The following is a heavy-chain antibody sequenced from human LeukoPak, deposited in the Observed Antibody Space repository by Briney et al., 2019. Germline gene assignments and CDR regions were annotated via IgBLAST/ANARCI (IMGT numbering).Heavy chain of an antibody. V-gene: IGHV3-48*02. CDR1: GFTFSSYS. J-gene: IGHJ6*02. CDR3: ARTPYGSGPQSCYYYGMDV. Sequence: PGGSLRLSCAASGFTFSSYSMNWVRQAPGKGLEWVSYISSSSSTIYYADSVKGRFTISRDNAKNSLYLQMNSLRDEDTAVYYCARTPYGSGPQSCYYYGMDVWGQGTTVTVSS. CDR2: ISSSSSTI. D-gene: IGHD3-10*01.